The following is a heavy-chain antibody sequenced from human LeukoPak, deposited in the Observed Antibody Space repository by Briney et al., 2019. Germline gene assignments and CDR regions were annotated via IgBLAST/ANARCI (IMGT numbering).Heavy chain of an antibody. CDR3: ARGHSTSWPEYFQH. CDR1: GYTFTAYY. Sequence: ASVKVSCKASGYTFTAYYIHWVRQAPGQGLEWMGWINPNSGDTNYAQKFQGRVTMTRDTSISTAYMELSRVISDDTAVYYCARGHSTSWPEYFQHWGQGTLVTVSS. D-gene: IGHD6-13*01. CDR2: INPNSGDT. J-gene: IGHJ1*01. V-gene: IGHV1-2*02.